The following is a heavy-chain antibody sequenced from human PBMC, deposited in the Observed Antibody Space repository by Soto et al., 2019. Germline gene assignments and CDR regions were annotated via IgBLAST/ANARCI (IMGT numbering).Heavy chain of an antibody. CDR2: VRHDGSNI. J-gene: IGHJ4*02. CDR1: GFTFSGYG. D-gene: IGHD3-10*01. Sequence: QVQLVESGGGVVQPGRSLRLSCAATGFTFSGYGMHWVRQAPGKGLEWVAVVRHDGSNIHYADFVKGRFTISRDNSKNTLGLQMSSLRAEDTAVDYCVGDGVRSRHFYGFLYCWGQGTLVTVSS. V-gene: IGHV3-33*01. CDR3: VGDGVRSRHFYGFLYC.